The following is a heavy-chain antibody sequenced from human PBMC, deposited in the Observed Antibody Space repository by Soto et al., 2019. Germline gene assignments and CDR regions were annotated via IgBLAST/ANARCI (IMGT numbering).Heavy chain of an antibody. CDR3: GQSRGHIPLWEPGNYYYYGMDV. J-gene: IGHJ6*02. V-gene: IGHV1-18*01. CDR2: ISAYNGNT. CDR1: GYTFTSYG. Sequence: ASVKVSCKASGYTFTSYGISWVRQAPGQGLEWMGWISAYNGNTNYAQKLQGRVTITADESTSTAYMELSSLRSEDTAVYYCGQSRGHIPLWEPGNYYYYGMDVWGQGTTVTVSS. D-gene: IGHD1-26*01.